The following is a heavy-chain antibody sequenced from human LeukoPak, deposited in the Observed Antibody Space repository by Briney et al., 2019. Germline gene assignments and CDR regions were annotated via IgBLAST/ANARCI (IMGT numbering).Heavy chain of an antibody. CDR1: GFTFSSYW. Sequence: GGSLRLSCAASGFTFSSYWMTWVRQAPGQGLEWLANIKEDGSAKYHVDSVKGRFTISRDNAKNSLYLQMNSLRVEDTAVYYCTRYTGCSGGACYSFHDYWGQGTLVTVSS. J-gene: IGHJ4*02. V-gene: IGHV3-7*01. CDR2: IKEDGSAK. CDR3: TRYTGCSGGACYSFHDY. D-gene: IGHD2-21*01.